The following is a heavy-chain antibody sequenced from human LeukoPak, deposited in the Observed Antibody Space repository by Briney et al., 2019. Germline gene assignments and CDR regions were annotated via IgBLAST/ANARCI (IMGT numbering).Heavy chain of an antibody. CDR3: ARDKALYYDFWSGYYSYYYYGMDV. Sequence: GASVKVSCKASGYTFTSYGISWVRQAPGQGLEWMGWISPYNGNTNYAQKLQGRVTMTTDTSTSTAYMELRSLRSDDTAVYYCARDKALYYDFWSGYYSYYYYGMDVWGQGTTVTVSS. D-gene: IGHD3-3*01. V-gene: IGHV1-18*01. CDR2: ISPYNGNT. J-gene: IGHJ6*02. CDR1: GYTFTSYG.